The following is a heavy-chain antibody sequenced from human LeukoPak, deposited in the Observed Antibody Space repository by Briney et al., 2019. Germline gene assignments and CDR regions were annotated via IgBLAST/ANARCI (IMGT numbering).Heavy chain of an antibody. D-gene: IGHD6-13*01. CDR2: IRFDGTSE. CDR3: ARAGPSSSWHQFDY. V-gene: IGHV3-30*02. Sequence: GGSLRLSCAASGFTFSNFGMHWVRQAPGKGLEWVAFIRFDGTSEFYADSVKGRFTISRDNSKNTLYLQMNSLRAEDTAVYYCARAGPSSSWHQFDYWGQGTLVTVSS. J-gene: IGHJ4*02. CDR1: GFTFSNFG.